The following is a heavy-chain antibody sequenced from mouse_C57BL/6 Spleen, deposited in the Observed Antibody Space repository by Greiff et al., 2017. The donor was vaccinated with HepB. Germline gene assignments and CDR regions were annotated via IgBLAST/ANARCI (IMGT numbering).Heavy chain of an antibody. V-gene: IGHV5-17*01. D-gene: IGHD1-1*01. CDR2: ISSGSSTI. Sequence: EVMLVESGGGLVKPGGSLKLSCAASGFTFSDYGMHWVRQAPEKGLEWVAYISSGSSTIYYADTVKGRFTISRDNAKNTLFLQMTSLRSEDTAMYYCARSFITTVVAYYYAMDYWGQGTSVTVSS. J-gene: IGHJ4*01. CDR3: ARSFITTVVAYYYAMDY. CDR1: GFTFSDYG.